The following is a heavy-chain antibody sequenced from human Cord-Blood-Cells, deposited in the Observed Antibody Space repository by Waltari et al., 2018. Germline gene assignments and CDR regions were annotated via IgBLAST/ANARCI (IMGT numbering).Heavy chain of an antibody. D-gene: IGHD3-9*01. CDR1: GYSFTSYW. CDR3: ARQRGYYDILTGYYAFDI. Sequence: EVQLVQSGAEVKKPGESLKISCKGSGYSFTSYWIGWVRQMPGKGLEWMGIIYPCDSVTSYSPSFQGQVTISADKSISTAYLQWSSLKASDTAMYYCARQRGYYDILTGYYAFDIWGQGTMVTVSS. J-gene: IGHJ3*02. CDR2: IYPCDSVT. V-gene: IGHV5-51*01.